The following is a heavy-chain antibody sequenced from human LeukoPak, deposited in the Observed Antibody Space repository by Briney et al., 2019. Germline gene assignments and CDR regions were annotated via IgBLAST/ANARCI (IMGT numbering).Heavy chain of an antibody. Sequence: PGGSLRLSCAASGFTVNTDHMSWVRQAPGKGLEWVSGISASGGNTWYADSVKGRFTISRDNSKNTLYLQMNSLRAEDTAVYYCAKYVSARGPPYALAVWGQGTTVTVSS. J-gene: IGHJ6*02. CDR2: ISASGGNT. CDR1: GFTVNTDH. D-gene: IGHD2/OR15-2a*01. V-gene: IGHV3-23*01. CDR3: AKYVSARGPPYALAV.